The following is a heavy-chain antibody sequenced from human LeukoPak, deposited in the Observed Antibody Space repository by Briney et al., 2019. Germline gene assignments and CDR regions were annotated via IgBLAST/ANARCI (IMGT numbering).Heavy chain of an antibody. CDR3: AKDLGYYDSSGYYWDYFDY. D-gene: IGHD3-22*01. Sequence: GGSLRLSCVASGFTFSSYWMSWVRQAPGKGLEWVANIKEDGSEKIYVDSEKGRFTISRDNAKNSLYLQINSLRAEDTAVYYCAKDLGYYDSSGYYWDYFDYWGQGTLVTVSS. CDR2: IKEDGSEK. V-gene: IGHV3-7*01. J-gene: IGHJ4*02. CDR1: GFTFSSYW.